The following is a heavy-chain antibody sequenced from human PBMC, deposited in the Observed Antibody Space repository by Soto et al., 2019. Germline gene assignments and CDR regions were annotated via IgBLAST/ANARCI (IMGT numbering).Heavy chain of an antibody. CDR1: GLTFSGSA. Sequence: GGSLRLSCAASGLTFSGSAMHWVRQASGKGLEWVGRIRSKANNDATAYAASVQGRLTISRDDSKNTAYLQMNSLRADDTAVYYCTCPRYFESSGSSAYWGQGTPVTVSS. CDR2: IRSKANNDAT. D-gene: IGHD3-22*01. J-gene: IGHJ4*02. CDR3: TCPRYFESSGSSAY. V-gene: IGHV3-73*01.